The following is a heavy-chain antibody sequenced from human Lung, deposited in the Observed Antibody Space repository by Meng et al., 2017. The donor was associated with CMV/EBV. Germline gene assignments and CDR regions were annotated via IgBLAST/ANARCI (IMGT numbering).Heavy chain of an antibody. Sequence: SSASYYWSWIRQRPAKGLEWIAYVYNGGGTNDNPSPKSRVTISVDTSKTPFSLKLSSVTAADTAVYYCARGTGYCSSTSCYPFDPWGQGTLVTVSS. V-gene: IGHV4-61*01. CDR1: SSASYY. CDR3: ARGTGYCSSTSCYPFDP. J-gene: IGHJ5*02. CDR2: VYNGGGT. D-gene: IGHD2-2*01.